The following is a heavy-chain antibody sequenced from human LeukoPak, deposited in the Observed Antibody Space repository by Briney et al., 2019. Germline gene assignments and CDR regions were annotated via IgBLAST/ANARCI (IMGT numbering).Heavy chain of an antibody. Sequence: GGSLRLSCAASGFTFSTYAMNWVRQAPGKGLEWVSSISSSSSYIYYADSVKGRFTISRDNAQNSLYPQMNSLRAEDTAVYYCAKDLYYDILTGYNDYWGQGTLVTVSS. J-gene: IGHJ4*02. CDR3: AKDLYYDILTGYNDY. CDR1: GFTFSTYA. D-gene: IGHD3-9*01. V-gene: IGHV3-21*04. CDR2: ISSSSSYI.